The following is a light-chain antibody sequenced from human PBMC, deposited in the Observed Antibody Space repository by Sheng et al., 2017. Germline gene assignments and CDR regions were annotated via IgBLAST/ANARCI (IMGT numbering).Light chain of an antibody. CDR2: EAT. Sequence: EIVLTQSPGTLSLSPGERATLSCRASQSVSSYLAWYQQKPGQAPRLFIHEATRRISGIPDRFSGGGSGTDFTLTISRLEAEDFAVYYCQQYGTSPRMFGQGTKVEIK. CDR1: QSVSSY. CDR3: QQYGTSPRM. J-gene: IGKJ1*01. V-gene: IGKV3-20*01.